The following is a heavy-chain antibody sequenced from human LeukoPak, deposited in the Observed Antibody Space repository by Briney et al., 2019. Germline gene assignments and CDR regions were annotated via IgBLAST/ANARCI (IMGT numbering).Heavy chain of an antibody. D-gene: IGHD6-19*01. V-gene: IGHV3-48*03. J-gene: IGHJ4*02. CDR1: GFSFSNYE. CDR3: ARCVAVAGCL. CDR2: ISDSGSIV. Sequence: QTGGSLRLSCAASGFSFSNYELTWMRQAPGKGLEWISYISDSGSIVYYADSVKGRFTISRDNASSSLYLQMSSLRGDDTAVYYCARCVAVAGCLWGQGTQVTVSS.